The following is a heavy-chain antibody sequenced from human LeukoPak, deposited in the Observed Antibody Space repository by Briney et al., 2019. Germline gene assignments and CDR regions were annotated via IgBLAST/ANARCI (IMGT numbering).Heavy chain of an antibody. V-gene: IGHV7-4-1*02. CDR3: ARELGDIVVVPAAISGNNWFDP. Sequence: GASVKVSCKASGYTFTSYAMNWVRQAPGQGLEWMGWINTNTGNPTYAQGFTGRFVFSLDTSVSTAYLQISSLKAEDTAVYYCARELGDIVVVPAAISGNNWFDPWGQGTLVTVSS. CDR1: GYTFTSYA. CDR2: INTNTGNP. D-gene: IGHD2-2*01. J-gene: IGHJ5*02.